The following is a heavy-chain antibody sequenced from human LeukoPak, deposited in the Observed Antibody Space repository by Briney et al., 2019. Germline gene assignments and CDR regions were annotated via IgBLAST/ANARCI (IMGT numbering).Heavy chain of an antibody. CDR2: ISVYNGNT. J-gene: IGHJ6*02. CDR3: ARSRDYDFWSGYYYYYGMDV. Sequence: ASVKVSCKASGYTFINYGITWVRQAPGQGLEWMGWISVYNGNTNYAQKLQGRVTMTTDTSTSTAYMELRSLRSDDTAVYYCARSRDYDFWSGYYYYYGMDVWGQGTTVTVSS. D-gene: IGHD3-3*01. V-gene: IGHV1-18*01. CDR1: GYTFINYG.